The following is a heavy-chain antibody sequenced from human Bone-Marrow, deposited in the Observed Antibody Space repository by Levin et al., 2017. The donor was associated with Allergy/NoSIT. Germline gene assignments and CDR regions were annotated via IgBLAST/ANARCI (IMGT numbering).Heavy chain of an antibody. CDR1: GFTFSSHD. V-gene: IGHV3-13*01. CDR3: SRGGYGSSWSAFDL. CDR2: ISIAGDT. Sequence: GGSLRLSCAASGFTFSSHDMHWVRQTAGKGLEWVSAISIAGDTFYSGSVKGRFTISRQNGENSLYLQMNSLRAGDTAVYYCSRGGYGSSWSAFDLWGQGTLVTVSS. D-gene: IGHD6-13*01. J-gene: IGHJ3*01.